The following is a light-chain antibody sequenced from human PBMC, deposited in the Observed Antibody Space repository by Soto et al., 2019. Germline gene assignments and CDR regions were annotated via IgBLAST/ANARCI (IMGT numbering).Light chain of an antibody. CDR3: SSYTGSSTLYV. V-gene: IGLV2-14*01. CDR1: SSDVGGYNY. Sequence: QSVLTQPASVSGSPGQSITISCTGTSSDVGGYNYISWCQQHPGKAPKLMIYDVSNRPSGVSNRFSGSKSGNTASLTISGLQAEDEADYYCSSYTGSSTLYVSGTGTQLTVL. J-gene: IGLJ1*01. CDR2: DVS.